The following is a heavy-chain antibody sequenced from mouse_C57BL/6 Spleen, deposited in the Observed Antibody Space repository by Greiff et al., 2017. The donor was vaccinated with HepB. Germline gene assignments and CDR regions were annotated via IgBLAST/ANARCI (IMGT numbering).Heavy chain of an antibody. J-gene: IGHJ4*01. CDR3: ARRITVDAMDY. CDR2: IYPGSGST. CDR1: GYTFTSYW. D-gene: IGHD1-1*01. V-gene: IGHV1-55*01. Sequence: VQLQQSGAELVKPGASVKMSCKASGYTFTSYWITWVKQRPGQGLEWIGDIYPGSGSTNYNQKFKGKATLTVDTSSSTAYMQLSSLTSEDSAVYYCARRITVDAMDYWGQGTSVTVSS.